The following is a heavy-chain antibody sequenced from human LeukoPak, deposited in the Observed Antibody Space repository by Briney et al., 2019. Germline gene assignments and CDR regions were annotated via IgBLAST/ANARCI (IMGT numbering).Heavy chain of an antibody. CDR2: IPYDGSNK. CDR3: ARKYCSSTSCYSDY. D-gene: IGHD2-2*01. V-gene: IGHV3-30-3*01. J-gene: IGHJ4*02. CDR1: GFTFSSYA. Sequence: GRSLRLSCAASGFTFSSYAMHWVRQAPGKGLEWVAVIPYDGSNKYYADSVKGRFTISRDNAKNSLYLQMNSLRAEDTAVYYCARKYCSSTSCYSDYWGQGTLVTVSS.